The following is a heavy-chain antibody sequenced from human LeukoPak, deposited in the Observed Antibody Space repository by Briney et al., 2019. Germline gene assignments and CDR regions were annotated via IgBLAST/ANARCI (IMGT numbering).Heavy chain of an antibody. CDR2: IYPGDSDT. CDR1: GYRFTNYW. CDR3: ARRFDSSGWYRSSWFDP. V-gene: IGHV5-51*01. J-gene: IGHJ5*02. D-gene: IGHD6-19*01. Sequence: KAGESLKISCKGSGYRFTNYWIGWVRQMPGKGLEWMGIIYPGDSDTRYSPSFQGQVTISADKSISTAYLQWSSLKASDTAMYYCARRFDSSGWYRSSWFDPWGQGTLVTVSS.